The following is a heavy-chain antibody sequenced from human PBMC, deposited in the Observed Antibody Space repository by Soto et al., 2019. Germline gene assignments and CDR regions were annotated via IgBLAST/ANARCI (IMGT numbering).Heavy chain of an antibody. J-gene: IGHJ5*02. CDR2: INPNSGGT. V-gene: IGHV1-2*04. CDR3: ARDRGGSYYSGWFDP. CDR1: GYTFTGYY. D-gene: IGHD1-26*01. Sequence: QVQLVQSGAEVKKPGASVKVSCKASGYTFTGYYMHWVRQAPGQGLEWMGWINPNSGGTNYAQKFQGWVTMTRDTSISTAYMELSRLRSDDTAVYYCARDRGGSYYSGWFDPWVQGTLVTVSS.